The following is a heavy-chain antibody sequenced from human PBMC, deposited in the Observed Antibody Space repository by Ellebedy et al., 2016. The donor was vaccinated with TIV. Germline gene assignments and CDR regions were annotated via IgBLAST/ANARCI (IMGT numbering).Heavy chain of an antibody. CDR3: ARHSRNSDNSRLLDS. D-gene: IGHD1-1*01. Sequence: GESLKISXKTSGYHFVGNSISWVRQLPGKGLEWMGKIDPSDSYTNYSPSFQGHVTISTDKSNSTVYLQWSSLKASDTAVYYCARHSRNSDNSRLLDSWGQGTLVTVSS. CDR2: IDPSDSYT. CDR1: GYHFVGNS. V-gene: IGHV5-10-1*01. J-gene: IGHJ4*02.